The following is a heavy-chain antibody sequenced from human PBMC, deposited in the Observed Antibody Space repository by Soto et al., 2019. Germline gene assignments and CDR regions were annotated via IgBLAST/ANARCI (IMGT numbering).Heavy chain of an antibody. D-gene: IGHD2-15*01. V-gene: IGHV3-48*02. CDR3: ARAGRGAVVVGDLGYFYYGMDV. CDR1: GFTFSSYS. CDR2: ISSSSTGM. J-gene: IGHJ6*02. Sequence: GGSLRLSCAASGFTFSSYSMKWVRQAPGKGLEWVSHISSSSTGMYYADSVKGRFIVSRDNAKNSLYLQMNNLRDEDTAVYYCARAGRGAVVVGDLGYFYYGMDVWGQGTTVTVSS.